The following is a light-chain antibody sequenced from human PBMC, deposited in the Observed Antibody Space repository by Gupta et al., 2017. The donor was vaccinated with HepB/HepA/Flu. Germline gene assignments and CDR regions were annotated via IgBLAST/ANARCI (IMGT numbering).Light chain of an antibody. V-gene: IGKV1-9*01. CDR2: PAS. CDR1: HGINSY. J-gene: IGKJ1*01. CDR3: QQLNSSPLT. Sequence: DIQLTQSPSFLSASVGDRVTITCRASHGINSYLDWYQQKPGQVPKLLIYPASTLQSGVPSRFSGSGSGTEFTLTISKLQPDDFATYYCQQLNSSPLTFGHGTKVEVK.